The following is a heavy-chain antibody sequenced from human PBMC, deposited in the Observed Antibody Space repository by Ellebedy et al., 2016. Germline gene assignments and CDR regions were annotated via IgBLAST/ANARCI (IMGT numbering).Heavy chain of an antibody. D-gene: IGHD2-2*01. CDR3: ARDAGQYCSSTSCLYNWFDP. CDR1: GGTFSSYA. J-gene: IGHJ5*02. V-gene: IGHV1-69*13. Sequence: SVKVSXXASGGTFSSYAISWVRQAPGQGLEWMGGIIPIFGTANYAQKFQGRVTITADESTSTAYMELSSLRSEDTAVYYCARDAGQYCSSTSCLYNWFDPWGQGTLVTVSS. CDR2: IIPIFGTA.